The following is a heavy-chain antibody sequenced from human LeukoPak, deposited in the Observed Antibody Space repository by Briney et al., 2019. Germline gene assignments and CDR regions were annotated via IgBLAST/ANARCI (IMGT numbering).Heavy chain of an antibody. D-gene: IGHD3-22*01. CDR1: GFTFSSYG. Sequence: PGGSLRLSCAASGFTFSSYGMHWVRQAPGKGLEWVAFIRYDGSNKYYADSVKGRFTISRDNSKNTLYLQMNSLRAEDTVVYYCAKDPSMIVVVQYYFDYWGQGTLVTVSS. CDR2: IRYDGSNK. CDR3: AKDPSMIVVVQYYFDY. J-gene: IGHJ4*02. V-gene: IGHV3-30*02.